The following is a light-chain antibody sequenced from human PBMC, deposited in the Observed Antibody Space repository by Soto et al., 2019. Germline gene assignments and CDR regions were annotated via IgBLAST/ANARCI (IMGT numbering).Light chain of an antibody. J-gene: IGKJ4*01. CDR1: QSVGRS. CDR3: KQGTNPFP. CDR2: DAS. Sequence: EIVLTQSPATLSLSPGDRATLSCRASQSVGRSLAWYQQKPGQAPRLLIYDASNRAAGIPAKFSGSGSATDFSLTISSLDPEDFAVYYCKQGTNPFPFGGGTKVDIK. V-gene: IGKV3-11*01.